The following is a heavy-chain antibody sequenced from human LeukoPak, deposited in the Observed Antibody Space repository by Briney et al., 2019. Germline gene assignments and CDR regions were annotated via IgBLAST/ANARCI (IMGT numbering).Heavy chain of an antibody. CDR2: IYYSGST. J-gene: IGHJ3*02. Sequence: SGTLSLTCTVSGGSISSSSYYWGWIRQPPGKGLEWIGSIYYSGSTYYNPSLKSRVTISVDTSKNQFSLKLSSVTAADTAVYYCAKPLAYYYNSSGYYGDAFDIWGQGTMVTVSS. D-gene: IGHD3-22*01. CDR3: AKPLAYYYNSSGYYGDAFDI. V-gene: IGHV4-39*01. CDR1: GGSISSSSYY.